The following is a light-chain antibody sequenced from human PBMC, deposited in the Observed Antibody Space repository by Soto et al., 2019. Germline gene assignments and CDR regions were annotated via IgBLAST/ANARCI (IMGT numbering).Light chain of an antibody. CDR2: GAS. Sequence: IVLTQSPGTLSLSPGERATLSCRATQSVSSNYLAWYQQKAGQAPRLLIYGASSRATGIPDRFSGSRSGTVFTLTISRVEPEDFSCYYCQQYGRSPLTFGQGTRLEIK. CDR3: QQYGRSPLT. CDR1: QSVSSNY. V-gene: IGKV3-20*01. J-gene: IGKJ5*01.